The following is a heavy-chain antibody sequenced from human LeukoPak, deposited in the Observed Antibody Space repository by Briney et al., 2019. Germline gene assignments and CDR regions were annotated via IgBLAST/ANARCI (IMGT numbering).Heavy chain of an antibody. Sequence: GGSLRLSCAASGFTFSNAWMSWVRQAPGKGLEWVGHIKSKTDGGTTDYAAPVKGRFTISRDNSKNTLYLQMNSLRAEDTAVYYCAKDQHYYDCSGYYLDYWGQGTLVTVSS. CDR2: IKSKTDGGTT. J-gene: IGHJ4*02. V-gene: IGHV3-15*01. CDR1: GFTFSNAW. D-gene: IGHD3-22*01. CDR3: AKDQHYYDCSGYYLDY.